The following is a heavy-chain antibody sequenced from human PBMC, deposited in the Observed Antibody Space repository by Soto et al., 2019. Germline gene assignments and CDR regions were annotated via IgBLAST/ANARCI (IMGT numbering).Heavy chain of an antibody. V-gene: IGHV3-48*01. CDR3: ASFSRMADGYY. CDR2: ISGSGTTI. CDR1: GFIFSSYA. D-gene: IGHD3-22*01. J-gene: IGHJ4*02. Sequence: EVHLVESGGGLVQPGGSLRLSCAASGFIFSSYAINWVRQAPGKGLEWVSYISGSGTTIYCADSVKGRFTISRDYAKSSLYLQMNSLRAEDTAMYYCASFSRMADGYYWGQGTLVTVSS.